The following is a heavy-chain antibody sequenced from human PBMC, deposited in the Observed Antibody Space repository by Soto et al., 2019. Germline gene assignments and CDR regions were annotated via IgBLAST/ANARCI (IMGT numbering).Heavy chain of an antibody. CDR3: AKGQSVYSSSWSGDWLDP. D-gene: IGHD6-13*01. CDR2: ISYDGSNK. V-gene: IGHV3-30*18. J-gene: IGHJ5*02. Sequence: QVQLVESGGGVVHPGRSLRLSCAASGFTFSSYGMHWVRQAPGKGLEWVAVISYDGSNKYYADSVKGRFTISRDNSKNTLYLLMNSLRAEDTAVYYCAKGQSVYSSSWSGDWLDPWGQGTLVTVSS. CDR1: GFTFSSYG.